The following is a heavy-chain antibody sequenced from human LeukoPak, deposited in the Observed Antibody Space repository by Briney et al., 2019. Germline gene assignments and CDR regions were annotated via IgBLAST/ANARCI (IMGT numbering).Heavy chain of an antibody. CDR3: AKDRGYCSGGSCYPSPY. J-gene: IGHJ4*02. D-gene: IGHD2-15*01. CDR2: IYTTGST. CDR1: GGHISTGSYY. V-gene: IGHV4-61*02. Sequence: SETLSLTCTVSGGHISTGSYYWSWIRQPAGQGLEWIGRIYTTGSTNYNPSLKSRVTISVDMPKNQFSLKLTSVTAADTAVYYCAKDRGYCSGGSCYPSPYWGQGTLVTVSS.